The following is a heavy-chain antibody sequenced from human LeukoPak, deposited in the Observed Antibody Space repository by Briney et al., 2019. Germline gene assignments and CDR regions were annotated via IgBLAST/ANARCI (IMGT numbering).Heavy chain of an antibody. V-gene: IGHV3-33*08. CDR2: IWYDGSNK. Sequence: GGSLRLSCAASGFTFDDYAMHWVRQAPGKGLEWVAIIWYDGSNKYYADSVKGRFTISRDNSKNTLYLQMNSLRAEDTAVYYCAREENGAVAGPIDYWGQGTLVTVSS. CDR3: AREENGAVAGPIDY. CDR1: GFTFDDYA. J-gene: IGHJ4*02. D-gene: IGHD6-19*01.